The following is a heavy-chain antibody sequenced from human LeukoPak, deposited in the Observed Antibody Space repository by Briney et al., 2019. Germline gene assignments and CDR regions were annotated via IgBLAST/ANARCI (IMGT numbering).Heavy chain of an antibody. V-gene: IGHV4-39*01. J-gene: IGHJ6*02. D-gene: IGHD5-12*01. CDR1: GGSISSSSYY. CDR3: ASQYSGYDFAGYYYYGMDV. Sequence: SETLSLTCTVSGGSISSSSYYWGWIRQPPGKGLEWIGSIYYSGSTYYNPSLKSRVTISVDTSKNQFSLKLSSVTAADTAVYYCASQYSGYDFAGYYYYGMDVWGQGTTVTVSS. CDR2: IYYSGST.